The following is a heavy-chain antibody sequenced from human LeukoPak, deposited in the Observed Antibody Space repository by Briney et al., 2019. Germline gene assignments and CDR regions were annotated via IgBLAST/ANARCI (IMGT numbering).Heavy chain of an antibody. D-gene: IGHD3-9*01. Sequence: GGSLRLSCAASGFTFSSYAMSWVRQAPGKGLEWVSAISGSGGSTYYADSVKGRFTISRDNSKNTLHLQMNSLRAEDTAVYYCAKDPLRYFDWSSFRVPGYYFDYWGQGTLVTVSS. CDR1: GFTFSSYA. CDR2: ISGSGGST. CDR3: AKDPLRYFDWSSFRVPGYYFDY. V-gene: IGHV3-23*01. J-gene: IGHJ4*02.